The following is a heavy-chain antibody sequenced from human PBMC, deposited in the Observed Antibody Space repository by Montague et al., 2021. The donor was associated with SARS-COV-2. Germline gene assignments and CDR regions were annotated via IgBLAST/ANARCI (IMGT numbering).Heavy chain of an antibody. CDR1: RGSFSNYY. Sequence: SETLSLTCAVSRGSFSNYYWTWIRQSPGKGLEWIGEINQGWAPXSTPSXXXRVPISLATSTKQISLKLDSVTVAATAVLFCARGRPVQGSFRHFDSISSGALDIWAQGSLVTVSS. V-gene: IGHV4-34*01. CDR2: INQGWAP. D-gene: IGHD3-9*01. J-gene: IGHJ3*02. CDR3: ARGRPVQGSFRHFDSISSGALDI.